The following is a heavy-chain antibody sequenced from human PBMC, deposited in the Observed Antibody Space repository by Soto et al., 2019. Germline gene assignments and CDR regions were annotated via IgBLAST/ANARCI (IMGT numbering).Heavy chain of an antibody. CDR2: IYPGDSDT. CDR1: GYSFTSYW. J-gene: IGHJ6*02. V-gene: IGHV5-51*01. D-gene: IGHD2-21*02. CDR3: ARPTDRGNYYYGMDV. Sequence: ESLKISCKGSGYSFTSYWIGWVRQMPGKGLECMGIIYPGDSDTRYSPSFQGQVTISADKSISTAYLQWSSLKASDTAMYYCARPTDRGNYYYGMDVWGQGTTVTVSS.